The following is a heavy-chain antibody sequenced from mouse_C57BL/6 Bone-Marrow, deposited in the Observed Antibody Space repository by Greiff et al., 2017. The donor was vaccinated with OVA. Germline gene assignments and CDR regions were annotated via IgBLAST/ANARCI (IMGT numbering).Heavy chain of an antibody. CDR3: ARSRDSNYVGAY. J-gene: IGHJ3*01. Sequence: QVQLQQPGAELVMPGASVKLSCKASGYTFTSYWMHWVKQRPGQGLAWIGEIDPSDSYPNYNQKFKGKSTLTVDKSSSTAYMQLSSLTSEDSAVYYCARSRDSNYVGAYWGQGTLVTVSA. V-gene: IGHV1-69*01. D-gene: IGHD2-5*01. CDR1: GYTFTSYW. CDR2: IDPSDSYP.